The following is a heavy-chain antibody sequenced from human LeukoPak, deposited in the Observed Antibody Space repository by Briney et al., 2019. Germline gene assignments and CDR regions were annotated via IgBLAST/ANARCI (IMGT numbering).Heavy chain of an antibody. Sequence: GGSLRLSCAASGFTFTSHWMSWVRQAPGKGLEWVARMNLDGSEKYYVDSVKGRFAISRDNAKTSLYLEMNSLRAEDTAVYYCARDATYCTNGVCYTRFDYWGQGTLVTVSS. D-gene: IGHD2-8*01. CDR1: GFTFTSHW. CDR2: MNLDGSEK. V-gene: IGHV3-7*01. J-gene: IGHJ4*02. CDR3: ARDATYCTNGVCYTRFDY.